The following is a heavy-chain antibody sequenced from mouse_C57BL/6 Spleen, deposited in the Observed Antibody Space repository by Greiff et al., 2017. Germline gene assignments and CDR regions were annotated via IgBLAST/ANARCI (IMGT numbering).Heavy chain of an antibody. CDR2: IDPEDGDT. V-gene: IGHV14-1*01. CDR1: GFNIKDYY. Sequence: VQLQRSGAELVRPGASVKLSCTASGFNIKDYYMHWVRQRPEQGLEWIGRIDPEDGDTEYAPKLQGKATMTADTSSNTAYLQRSSLTSEDTAVYYCTTGGYGRSLFDYWGKGTTLTVSS. CDR3: TTGGYGRSLFDY. D-gene: IGHD1-1*01. J-gene: IGHJ2*01.